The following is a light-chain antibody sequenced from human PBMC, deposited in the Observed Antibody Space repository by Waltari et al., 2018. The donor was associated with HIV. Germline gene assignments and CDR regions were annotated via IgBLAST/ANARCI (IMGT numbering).Light chain of an antibody. Sequence: QSALTQPPSASGSPGQSVTISCTGTTSDIGGYNYVSWYQQHPGEAPRLIIYDVTKRPSGVPDRFSGSIDSSSNSASLTISGLKTEDEADYYCQSYDSSNHVVFGGGTKLTVL. V-gene: IGLV2-8*01. CDR1: TSDIGGYNY. J-gene: IGLJ2*01. CDR2: DVT. CDR3: QSYDSSNHVV.